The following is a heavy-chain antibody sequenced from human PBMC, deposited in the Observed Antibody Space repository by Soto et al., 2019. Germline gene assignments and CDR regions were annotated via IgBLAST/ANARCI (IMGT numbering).Heavy chain of an antibody. V-gene: IGHV3-23*01. Sequence: PGGSLRLSCAASGFTFSSYAMSWVRQAPGKGLEWVSAISGSGGSTYYADSVKGRFTISRDNSKNTLYLQMNSLRAEDTAVYYCAKRQNYGRFYYYYYMDVWGKGTTVTVSS. J-gene: IGHJ6*03. CDR2: ISGSGGST. CDR1: GFTFSSYA. CDR3: AKRQNYGRFYYYYYMDV. D-gene: IGHD4-17*01.